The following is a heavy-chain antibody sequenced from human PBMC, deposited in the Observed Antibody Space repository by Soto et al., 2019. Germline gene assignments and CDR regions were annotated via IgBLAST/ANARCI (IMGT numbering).Heavy chain of an antibody. D-gene: IGHD4-4*01. CDR3: ATQSYSNSGAYYYYAMDV. CDR2: IYQSGST. J-gene: IGHJ6*02. Sequence: SETLSLTCAVSGGSISSGGYSWSCIRQPPGKGLEWIGYIYQSGSTYYNPSLESRVTISVDRSRNQFSLKLSSVTAADTAVYFCATQSYSNSGAYYYYAMDVWGQGTTVTVSS. V-gene: IGHV4-30-2*01. CDR1: GGSISSGGYS.